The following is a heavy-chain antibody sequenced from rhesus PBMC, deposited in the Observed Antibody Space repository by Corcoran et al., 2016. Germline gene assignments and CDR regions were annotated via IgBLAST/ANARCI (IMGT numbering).Heavy chain of an antibody. CDR2: IYGSSGST. CDR3: ARAVDWGEYYGYLDY. V-gene: IGHV4-76*01. J-gene: IGHJ4*01. Sequence: QVKLQESGPGVVKPSETLSLTCAVSDYSISSGYDWSWIRQPPGKGLEWIGYIYGSSGSTNYNPSLKNRVTLAKDTSKNQCSLKLSSVTAADTAVYYCARAVDWGEYYGYLDYWGQGVLVTVSS. D-gene: IGHD3-34*01. CDR1: DYSISSGYD.